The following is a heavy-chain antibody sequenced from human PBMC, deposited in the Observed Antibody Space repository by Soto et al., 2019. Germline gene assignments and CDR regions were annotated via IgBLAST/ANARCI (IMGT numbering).Heavy chain of an antibody. CDR3: ARARSNSYYYGMDV. CDR1: GFTFGNYG. D-gene: IGHD4-4*01. V-gene: IGHV3-33*01. Sequence: HPGGSLRLCCAASGFTFGNYGMHWVRQAPGKGLEWVALIWSDGNNKYYADSVKGRFTISRDNSKNTQSLQMNSLRAEDTAVYYCARARSNSYYYGMDVWGQGTTVTVSS. J-gene: IGHJ6*02. CDR2: IWSDGNNK.